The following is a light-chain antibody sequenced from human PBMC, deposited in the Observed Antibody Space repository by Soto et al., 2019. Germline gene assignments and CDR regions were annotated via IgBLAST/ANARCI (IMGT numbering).Light chain of an antibody. J-gene: IGKJ1*01. CDR2: AAS. CDR3: QKYNSAPPM. CDR1: QGMSNY. Sequence: DIQMTQSPSSLSASVGDRVTITCRASQGMSNYLAWYQQKPGKVPKLLIYAASTLQSGVPSRFSGSESGTDFTLTISSLQPEDVATYYCQKYNSAPPMFGQGTKVEIK. V-gene: IGKV1-27*01.